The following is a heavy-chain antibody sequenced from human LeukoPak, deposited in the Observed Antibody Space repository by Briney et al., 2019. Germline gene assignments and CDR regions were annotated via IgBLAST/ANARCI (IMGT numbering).Heavy chain of an antibody. J-gene: IGHJ4*02. CDR1: GGTFSSYA. D-gene: IGHD2-2*02. CDR3: ARGDCSSTSCYKRGYFDY. V-gene: IGHV1-69*13. CDR2: IIPIFGTA. Sequence: SVKVSCKASGGTFSSYAISWVRQAPGQGLEWMGGIIPIFGTANYAQKFQGRVTITADESTSTAYMELSSLRSEDTAVYYCARGDCSSTSCYKRGYFDYWGQGTLVTVSS.